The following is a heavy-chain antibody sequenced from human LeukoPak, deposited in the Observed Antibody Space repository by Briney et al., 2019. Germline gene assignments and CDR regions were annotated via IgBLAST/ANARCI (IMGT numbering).Heavy chain of an antibody. V-gene: IGHV3-21*04. CDR1: GFTFSSYN. J-gene: IGHJ4*02. D-gene: IGHD5-24*01. Sequence: GGSLRLSCVASGFTFSSYNMNWVRQAPGKGLEWVSSISSSIYIYYADSVKGRFTISRDNSKNTLYLQMNSLRAEDTAVYYCANSGYNRFDYWGQGTLVTVSS. CDR2: ISSSIYI. CDR3: ANSGYNRFDY.